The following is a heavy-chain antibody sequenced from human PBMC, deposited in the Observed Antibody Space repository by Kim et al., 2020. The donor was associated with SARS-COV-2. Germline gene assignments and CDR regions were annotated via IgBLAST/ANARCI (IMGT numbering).Heavy chain of an antibody. J-gene: IGHJ4*03. D-gene: IGHD3-22*01. CDR3: ARGAYYYDSSGYYGRY. CDR2: IYYSGTT. CDR1: GGSISSGGYY. V-gene: IGHV4-31*03. Sequence: SETLSLTCTVSGGSISSGGYYWSWIRQHPRKGLEWIGYIYYSGTTYYNPSLKSRLTISLDTSKTQFSLRLSSVTAADTAVYYCARGAYYYDSSGYYGRY.